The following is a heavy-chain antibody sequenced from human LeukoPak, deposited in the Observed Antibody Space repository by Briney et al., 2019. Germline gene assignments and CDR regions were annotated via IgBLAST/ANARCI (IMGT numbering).Heavy chain of an antibody. CDR1: GFVVSNNY. Sequence: GGSLRLSCAASGFVVSNNYMTCVRQAPGKGLEWVSVIYSDGSTYYADSVKGRFTISRDISNNTVHLQMNSLSAADTAVYYCATNIVGGSHAQWLASYYYYGMDVWGPGATVTVSS. CDR3: ATNIVGGSHAQWLASYYYYGMDV. V-gene: IGHV3-53*01. J-gene: IGHJ6*02. D-gene: IGHD6-19*01. CDR2: IYSDGST.